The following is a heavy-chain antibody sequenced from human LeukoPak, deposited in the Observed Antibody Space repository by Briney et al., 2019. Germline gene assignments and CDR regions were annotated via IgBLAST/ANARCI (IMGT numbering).Heavy chain of an antibody. CDR2: INHSGST. D-gene: IGHD5-18*01. CDR3: ARWGIQLWLVSWTGFDY. V-gene: IGHV4-34*01. J-gene: IGHJ4*02. CDR1: GGSFSGYY. Sequence: KPSETLSLTCAVYGGSFSGYYWSWIRQPPGKGLEWIGEINHSGSTNYNPSLKSRVTISVDTSKSQFSLKLSSVTAADTAVYYCARWGIQLWLVSWTGFDYWGQGTLVTVSS.